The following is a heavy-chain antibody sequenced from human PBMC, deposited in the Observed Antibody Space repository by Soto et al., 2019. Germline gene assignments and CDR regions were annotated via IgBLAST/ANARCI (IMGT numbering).Heavy chain of an antibody. CDR2: ISYDGSNK. D-gene: IGHD2-2*01. CDR1: GFTFSSYA. J-gene: IGHJ6*02. Sequence: QVQLVESGGGVVQPGRSLRLSCAASGFTFSSYAMHWVRQATGKGLEWVAVISYDGSNKYSADSVKGRFTISRDNSKNTLYLQMNSLSAEDTAVYYCARDLVYCSSTSCQYYYTGMDVWGQGTTVTVSS. V-gene: IGHV3-30-3*01. CDR3: ARDLVYCSSTSCQYYYTGMDV.